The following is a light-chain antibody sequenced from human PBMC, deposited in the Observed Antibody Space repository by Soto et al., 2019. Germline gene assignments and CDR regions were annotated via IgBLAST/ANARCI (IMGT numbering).Light chain of an antibody. Sequence: EIVLTQSPATLSLSPGERATLSCRASQSVSSYLAWYQQKPGQAPRLLIYDASNRATGIPARFSGSGSGTDFTLTISSLEPEDFAVYYCQQHGSSPWTFGQGTKVDI. J-gene: IGKJ1*01. CDR2: DAS. CDR1: QSVSSY. V-gene: IGKV3-11*01. CDR3: QQHGSSPWT.